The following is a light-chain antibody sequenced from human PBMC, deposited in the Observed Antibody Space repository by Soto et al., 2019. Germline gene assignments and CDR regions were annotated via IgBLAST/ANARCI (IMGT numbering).Light chain of an antibody. Sequence: DIQMTQSPSSVSASVGDRVTITCRASQDISTWLAWYQQKPGKAPKLLIYDASSLESGVPARFSGSGFGTDFTLTISSLQPEDFGTYYCQQANSFPFTFGPGTKVDIK. CDR3: QQANSFPFT. CDR2: DAS. CDR1: QDISTW. J-gene: IGKJ3*01. V-gene: IGKV1-12*01.